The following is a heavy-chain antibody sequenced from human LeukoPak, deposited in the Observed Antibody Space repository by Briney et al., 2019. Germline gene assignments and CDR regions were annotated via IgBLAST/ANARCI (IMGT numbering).Heavy chain of an antibody. Sequence: GGSLRLSCAASGFTFSSYTMNWVRQAPGKGLEWVSSISSSRSYIYYADSVKGRFTISRDNAKNSLYLQMNSLRAEDTAVYYCARMYCSGGSCYHPDRVDYWGQGTLVTVSS. D-gene: IGHD2-15*01. J-gene: IGHJ4*02. CDR3: ARMYCSGGSCYHPDRVDY. CDR2: ISSSRSYI. CDR1: GFTFSSYT. V-gene: IGHV3-21*01.